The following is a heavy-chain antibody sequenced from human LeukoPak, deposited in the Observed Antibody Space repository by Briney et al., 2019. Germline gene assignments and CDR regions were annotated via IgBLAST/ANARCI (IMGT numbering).Heavy chain of an antibody. D-gene: IGHD2-8*01. CDR2: ISSNGRTT. CDR3: AIMTFPLED. Sequence: GGSLRLSCAASGFSFSNYEMNWVRQAPGKGLEWISYISSNGRTTYYADSVRGRFTISRDNTKESVYLQMNSLGVEDTAVYYCAIMTFPLEDWGQGTLVTVSS. V-gene: IGHV3-48*03. CDR1: GFSFSNYE. J-gene: IGHJ4*02.